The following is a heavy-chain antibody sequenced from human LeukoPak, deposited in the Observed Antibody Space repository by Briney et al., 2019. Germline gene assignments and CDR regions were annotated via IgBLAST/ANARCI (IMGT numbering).Heavy chain of an antibody. CDR2: IYYTGSA. CDR3: ARHRYCNSSSCYAFDY. V-gene: IGHV4-39*01. Sequence: SETLSLTCSVSGASITSSSFYWGWIRQPPGKGLEWIGSIYYTGSADYNPSLKSRVTISVDTSKDQFSLKLTSVTAADAAVYYCARHRYCNSSSCYAFDYWGQGTLVTVSS. D-gene: IGHD2-2*01. CDR1: GASITSSSFY. J-gene: IGHJ4*02.